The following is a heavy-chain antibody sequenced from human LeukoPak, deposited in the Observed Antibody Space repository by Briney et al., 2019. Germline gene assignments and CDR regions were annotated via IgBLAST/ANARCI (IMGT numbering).Heavy chain of an antibody. D-gene: IGHD1-26*01. Sequence: SETLSLTCTVSGDSISSGDYYWSWIRQPAGKGLEWIGRISSSGSTNYNPSLKSRVTISVDTSKNQFSLKLSSVTAADTAVYYCAREEALGSGSFDYWGQGTLVTVSS. V-gene: IGHV4-61*02. CDR2: ISSSGST. CDR3: AREEALGSGSFDY. CDR1: GDSISSGDYY. J-gene: IGHJ4*02.